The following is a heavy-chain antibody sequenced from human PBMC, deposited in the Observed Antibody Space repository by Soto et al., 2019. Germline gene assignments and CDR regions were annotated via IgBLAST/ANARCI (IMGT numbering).Heavy chain of an antibody. V-gene: IGHV4-31*03. CDR3: ARAQLAALRGDEGYFEH. CDR2: IDNSGNA. J-gene: IGHJ4*02. Sequence: SETLSLTCNVSGGSISSGTFYWSWIRQHSGKGLEWIGYIDNSGNAYYNPSLKSRVTISPDTSKNQFSLKVNSVNAADTAVYYCARAQLAALRGDEGYFEHWGQGALVTVSS. CDR1: GGSISSGTFY. D-gene: IGHD6-13*01.